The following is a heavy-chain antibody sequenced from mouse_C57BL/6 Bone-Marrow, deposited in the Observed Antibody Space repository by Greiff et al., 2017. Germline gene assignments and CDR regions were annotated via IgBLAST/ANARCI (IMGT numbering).Heavy chain of an antibody. CDR1: GFNIKDDY. CDR3: TTEGFFDY. D-gene: IGHD3-3*01. V-gene: IGHV14-4*01. CDR2: IDPENGDT. Sequence: EVQLQQSGAELVRPGASVKLSCTASGFNIKDDYMHWVKQRPEQGREWIGWIDPENGDTEYASKFQGKATITADTSSNTAYLQLSSLTSEDTAVYYCTTEGFFDYWGQGTTLTVSS. J-gene: IGHJ2*01.